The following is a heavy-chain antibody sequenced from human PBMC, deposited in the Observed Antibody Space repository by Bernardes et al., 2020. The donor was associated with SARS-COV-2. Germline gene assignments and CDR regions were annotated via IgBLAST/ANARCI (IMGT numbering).Heavy chain of an antibody. CDR1: GYTFTGYY. CDR2: INPNSGGT. V-gene: IGHV1-2*02. D-gene: IGHD1-26*01. J-gene: IGHJ6*02. Sequence: ASVKVSCKASGYTFTGYYMHWVRQAPGQGLEWMGWINPNSGGTNYAQKFQGRVTMTRDTSISTAYMELSRLRSDDTAVYYCATRNGSYYYYGMDVWGQGTTVTVSS. CDR3: ATRNGSYYYYGMDV.